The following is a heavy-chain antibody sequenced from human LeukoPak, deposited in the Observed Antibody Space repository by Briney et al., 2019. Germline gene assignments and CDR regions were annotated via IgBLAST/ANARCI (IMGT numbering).Heavy chain of an antibody. D-gene: IGHD3-3*01. CDR1: GFTFSSYA. CDR2: ISGSGGST. Sequence: PGGSLRLSCAASGFTFSSYAMSWVRQAPGKGLEWVSAISGSGGSTYYADSVKGRFTISRDNSKNSLYLQMNSLRAEDTAVYYCARDAYDFWSGYPQYYFDYWGQGTLVTVSS. V-gene: IGHV3-23*01. CDR3: ARDAYDFWSGYPQYYFDY. J-gene: IGHJ4*02.